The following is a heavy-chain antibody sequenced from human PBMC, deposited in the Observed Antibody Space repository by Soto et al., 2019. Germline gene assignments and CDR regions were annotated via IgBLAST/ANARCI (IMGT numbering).Heavy chain of an antibody. CDR2: ISSSSSYI. J-gene: IGHJ5*02. Sequence: EVQLVESGGGLVKPGGSLRLSCAASGFTFSSYSMNWVRQAPGKGLEWVSSISSSSSYIYYADSVKGRFTISRDNQKNALDLQVNSRSAGDTAVCDCARDQGVEVDPWSQVTLVAV. CDR1: GFTFSSYS. V-gene: IGHV3-21*01. CDR3: ARDQGVEVDP. D-gene: IGHD3-16*01.